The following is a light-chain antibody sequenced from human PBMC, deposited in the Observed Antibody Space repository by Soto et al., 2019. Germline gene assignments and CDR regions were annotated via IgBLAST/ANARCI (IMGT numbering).Light chain of an antibody. Sequence: DIQMTQSPSTLSASVGDRVTITCRASQSISSWLAWYQQKPGKAPKLLIYKASSLESGVPSRFGGSGSGTEFTLSISSLQPDDFATYYCQQYKSYWTFGQGTKVEIK. V-gene: IGKV1-5*03. CDR1: QSISSW. CDR3: QQYKSYWT. CDR2: KAS. J-gene: IGKJ1*01.